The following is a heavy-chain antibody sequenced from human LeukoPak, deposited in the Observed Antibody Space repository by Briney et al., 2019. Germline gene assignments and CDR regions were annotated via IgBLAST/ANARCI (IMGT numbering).Heavy chain of an antibody. CDR2: IYYSGST. Sequence: SESLSLTCTVSGGSISSSSYYWGWIRQPPGKGLEWIGSIYYSGSTYYNPSLKSRVTISVDTSKNQFSLKLSSVTAADTAVYYCARLKTCSSTSCYRGHIDYWGQGTLVTVSS. CDR3: ARLKTCSSTSCYRGHIDY. D-gene: IGHD2-2*02. V-gene: IGHV4-39*01. J-gene: IGHJ4*02. CDR1: GGSISSSSYY.